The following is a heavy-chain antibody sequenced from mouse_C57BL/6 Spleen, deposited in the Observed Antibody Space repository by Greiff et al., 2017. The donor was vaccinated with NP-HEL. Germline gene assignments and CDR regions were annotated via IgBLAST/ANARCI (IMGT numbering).Heavy chain of an antibody. Sequence: QVQLQQPGAELVRPGSSVKLSCKASGYTFTSYWMHWVKQRPIQGLEWIGNIDPSDSETHYNQKFKDKATLTVDKSSSTAYMQLSSLTSEDSAVYYGARGVGYYSKRYFDVWGTGTTVTVSS. V-gene: IGHV1-52*01. CDR1: GYTFTSYW. CDR2: IDPSDSET. D-gene: IGHD2-5*01. J-gene: IGHJ1*03. CDR3: ARGVGYYSKRYFDV.